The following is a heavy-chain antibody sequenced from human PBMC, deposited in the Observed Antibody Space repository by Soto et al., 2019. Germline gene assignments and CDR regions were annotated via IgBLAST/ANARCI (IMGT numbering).Heavy chain of an antibody. CDR2: ISYDGSNK. J-gene: IGHJ4*02. CDR3: ARDRGFDY. Sequence: GGSLRLSCAASGFTFSSYAMHWVRQAPGKGLEWVAVISYDGSNKYYADSVKGRFTISRDNSKNTLYLQMNSLRAEDTAVYYCARDRGFDYWGQGTLVTVSS. CDR1: GFTFSSYA. V-gene: IGHV3-30-3*01.